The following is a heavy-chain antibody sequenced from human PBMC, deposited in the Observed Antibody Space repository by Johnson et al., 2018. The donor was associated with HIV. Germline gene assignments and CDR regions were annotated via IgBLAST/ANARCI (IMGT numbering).Heavy chain of an antibody. J-gene: IGHJ3*02. D-gene: IGHD3-9*01. Sequence: VQLVESGGGLVQPGRSLRLSCAASGFTFDDYAMHWDRQAPGKGLEWVSGISWNSGSIGYADSVKGRFTISRDHAKNSLYLQMNSLRDEDTALYYCAKGISYYEIVTGPNHDAFDIWGQGTMVTVSS. CDR2: ISWNSGSI. CDR1: GFTFDDYA. CDR3: AKGISYYEIVTGPNHDAFDI. V-gene: IGHV3-9*01.